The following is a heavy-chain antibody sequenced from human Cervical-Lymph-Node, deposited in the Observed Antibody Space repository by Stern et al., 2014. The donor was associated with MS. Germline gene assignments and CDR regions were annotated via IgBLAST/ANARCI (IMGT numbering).Heavy chain of an antibody. V-gene: IGHV1-24*01. CDR3: VRYGDYVDAFDM. CDR1: GDRLTDLY. J-gene: IGHJ3*02. CDR2: FYPDDAET. Sequence: QVQLMQSGAEVKKPGASGKVSCKGSGDRLTDLYMHWVRQPPGKGLEWMGVFYPDDAETIYAQQSQGRLTMTEDSSADTAYMELSSLRSEDTAVYYCVRYGDYVDAFDMWGQGTMVTVSS. D-gene: IGHD4-17*01.